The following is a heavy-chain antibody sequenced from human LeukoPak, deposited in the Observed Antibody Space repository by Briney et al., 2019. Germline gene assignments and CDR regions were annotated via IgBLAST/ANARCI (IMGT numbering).Heavy chain of an antibody. Sequence: PGGSLRLSCAASGFTFNNIGMHWVRQAPGKGLEFVSFIDFEGVDKYYADSVKGRFTISKDYSKATLYLQMNSLRPEDTAIYYCAKDLHGGYSSDYWGQGTLVTDSS. V-gene: IGHV3-30*02. D-gene: IGHD4-23*01. J-gene: IGHJ4*02. CDR1: GFTFNNIG. CDR3: AKDLHGGYSSDY. CDR2: IDFEGVDK.